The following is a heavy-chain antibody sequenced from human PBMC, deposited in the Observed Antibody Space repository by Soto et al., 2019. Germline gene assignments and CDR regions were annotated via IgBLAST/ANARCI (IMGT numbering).Heavy chain of an antibody. CDR2: ISGSGGST. J-gene: IGHJ4*02. Sequence: GGSLRLSCAASGFTFSSYAMSWVRQAPGKGLEWVSAISGSGGSTYYADSVKGRFTISRDNSKNTLYLQMNSLRAEDTAVYYCASMDIVVVPATYFFDYWAQRTLVTVSS. CDR1: GFTFSSYA. D-gene: IGHD2-2*03. CDR3: ASMDIVVVPATYFFDY. V-gene: IGHV3-23*01.